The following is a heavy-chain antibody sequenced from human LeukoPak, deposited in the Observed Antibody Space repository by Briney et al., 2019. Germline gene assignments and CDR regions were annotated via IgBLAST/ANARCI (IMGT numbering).Heavy chain of an antibody. CDR2: INHSGST. CDR1: GGSFSGYY. CDR3: ARETKYSSGWYAGFDY. D-gene: IGHD6-19*01. V-gene: IGHV4-34*01. Sequence: SETLSLTCAVYGGSFSGYYWSWIRQPPGKGLEWIGEINHSGSTNYNPSLKSRVTISVDTSKNQFSLKLSSVTAADTAVYYCARETKYSSGWYAGFDYWGQGTLVTVSS. J-gene: IGHJ4*02.